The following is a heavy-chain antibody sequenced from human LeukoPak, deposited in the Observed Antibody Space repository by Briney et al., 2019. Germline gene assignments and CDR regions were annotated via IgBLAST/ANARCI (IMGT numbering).Heavy chain of an antibody. Sequence: SETLSLTCTVSVNFITSHYWSWFRQPPGKGPEWIGHIHYSWSTNHNPSPKSLVTISVDTSKNQFSLKLSSVTAADTAVYYCARTDSSGWYVFDYWGQGTLVTVSS. V-gene: IGHV4-59*11. CDR2: IHYSWST. D-gene: IGHD6-19*01. J-gene: IGHJ4*02. CDR3: ARTDSSGWYVFDY. CDR1: VNFITSHY.